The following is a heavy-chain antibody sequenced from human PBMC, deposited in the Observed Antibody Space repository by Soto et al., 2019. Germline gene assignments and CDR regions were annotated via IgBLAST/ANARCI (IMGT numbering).Heavy chain of an antibody. Sequence: QVQLVESGGGLVKPGGSLRLSCAASGFTFSDYYMSWIRQAPGKGLEWVSYISSSGSTIYYADSVKGRFTISRDNAKNSLYLQMNSLRAEDTAVYYCARSGAYEIVVVVAATAAFDIWGQGTMVTVSS. V-gene: IGHV3-11*01. CDR3: ARSGAYEIVVVVAATAAFDI. CDR2: ISSSGSTI. CDR1: GFTFSDYY. J-gene: IGHJ3*02. D-gene: IGHD2-15*01.